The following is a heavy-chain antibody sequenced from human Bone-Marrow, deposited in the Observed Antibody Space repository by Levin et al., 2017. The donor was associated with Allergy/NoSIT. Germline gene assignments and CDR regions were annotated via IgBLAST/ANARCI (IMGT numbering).Heavy chain of an antibody. D-gene: IGHD6-19*01. CDR2: LSGSGGNT. CDR3: AKDRGWYGDAFDI. J-gene: IGHJ3*02. Sequence: GESLKISCAASGFTFSRYGMSWVRQAPGRGLEWVSALSGSGGNTYYADSLQGRFTISRDNSKNTLFLQMNSLRVEDTAVYYCAKDRGWYGDAFDIWGQGTMVTVSS. CDR1: GFTFSRYG. V-gene: IGHV3-23*01.